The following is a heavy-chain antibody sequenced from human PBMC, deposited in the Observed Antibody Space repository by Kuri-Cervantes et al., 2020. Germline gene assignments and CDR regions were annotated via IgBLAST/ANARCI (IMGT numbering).Heavy chain of an antibody. CDR3: ARDSAPKLSGYENLDYFDY. D-gene: IGHD5-12*01. CDR1: GFTVSNYP. CDR2: ISISSNTV. Sequence: GGSLRLSCAASGFTVSNYPMTWVRQAPGTGLEWISYISISSNTVYYADSVRGRFTISGDSAKNSLYLQMNSLRAEDTAVYYCARDSAPKLSGYENLDYFDYWGQGTLVTVSS. V-gene: IGHV3-48*01. J-gene: IGHJ4*02.